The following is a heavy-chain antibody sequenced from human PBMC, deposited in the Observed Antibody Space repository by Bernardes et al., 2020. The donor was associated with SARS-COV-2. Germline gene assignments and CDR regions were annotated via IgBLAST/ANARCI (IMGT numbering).Heavy chain of an antibody. J-gene: IGHJ4*03. D-gene: IGHD1-26*01. CDR2: ITDSGDST. Sequence: WGSLTLSCEVSGFTFSSYTMNWVRQAQGQGLERVSTITDSGDSTYYADSVRGRFTSSRDNSNGRLYLQMNSLRAGDTAVYFCAKRRVEWELLHYFDSWGQGATVTVSS. CDR3: AKRRVEWELLHYFDS. CDR1: GFTFSSYT. V-gene: IGHV3-23*01.